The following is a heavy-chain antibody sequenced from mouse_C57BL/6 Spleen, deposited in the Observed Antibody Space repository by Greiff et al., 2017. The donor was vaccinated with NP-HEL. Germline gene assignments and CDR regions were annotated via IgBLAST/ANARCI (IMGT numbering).Heavy chain of an antibody. Sequence: QVQLQQPGAELVKPGASVKMSCKASGYTFTSYWITWVKQRPGQGLEWIGDIYPGSGSTNYNEKFKSKATLTVDTSPSTAYMQLSSLTSEDSAVYYCAKGDYYGSSPYAMDYWGQGTSVTVSS. CDR2: IYPGSGST. V-gene: IGHV1-55*01. CDR1: GYTFTSYW. CDR3: AKGDYYGSSPYAMDY. J-gene: IGHJ4*01. D-gene: IGHD1-1*01.